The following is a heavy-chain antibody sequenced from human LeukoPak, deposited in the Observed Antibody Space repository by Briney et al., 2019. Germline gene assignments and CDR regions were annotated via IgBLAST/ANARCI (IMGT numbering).Heavy chain of an antibody. CDR1: GFTFSSYW. D-gene: IGHD3-22*01. CDR2: IKQDGSEK. J-gene: IGHJ4*02. V-gene: IGHV3-7*01. CDR3: ARGASSAYYVDY. Sequence: GGSLRLSCAASGFTFSSYWMTWVRQAPGKGLEWVANIKQDGSEKYYVDSVKGRFTISRDNVKNSLYLQLNSLRAEDTAVYYCARGASSAYYVDYWGQGTLVSVSS.